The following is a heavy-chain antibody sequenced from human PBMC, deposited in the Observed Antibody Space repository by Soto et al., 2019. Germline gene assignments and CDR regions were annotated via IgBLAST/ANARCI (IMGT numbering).Heavy chain of an antibody. V-gene: IGHV3-48*03. Sequence: GGPLRPSCAASGFTFSGYEMTWVRKAPGKGLEGVSYISGSGSTIYNADSVKGRFTSSTANATDSLALRRHSISAWYTARYYRETEVVVFRVIIPTPMEYGGQETTVTVS. CDR2: ISGSGSTI. J-gene: IGHJ6*02. D-gene: IGHD3-22*01. CDR1: GFTFSGYE. CDR3: ETEVVVFRVIIPTPMEY.